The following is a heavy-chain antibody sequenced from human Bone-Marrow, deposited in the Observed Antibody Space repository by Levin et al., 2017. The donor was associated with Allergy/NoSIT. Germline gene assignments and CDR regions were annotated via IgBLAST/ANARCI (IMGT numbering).Heavy chain of an antibody. CDR3: ARDVFRGVDFYYYGMDV. V-gene: IGHV3-33*01. Sequence: GGSLRLSCAASGFIVSNFGMHWVRQAPGKGLEWVAFIWHDGSDKNYADSVKGRFTISSDSSKNTMYLQMTSLRAEDTAVYYCARDVFRGVDFYYYGMDVWGLGTTVTVSS. J-gene: IGHJ6*02. CDR1: GFIVSNFG. D-gene: IGHD3-10*01. CDR2: IWHDGSDK.